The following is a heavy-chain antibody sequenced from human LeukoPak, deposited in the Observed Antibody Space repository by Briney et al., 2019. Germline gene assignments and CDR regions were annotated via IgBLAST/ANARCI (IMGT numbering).Heavy chain of an antibody. D-gene: IGHD6-19*01. CDR3: AKERGETVAGTVYFQH. J-gene: IGHJ1*01. Sequence: GGSLRLSCAASGFTFSSYGMHWFRQAPGKGLEWVAVISYDGSNNYADSVKGRFTISRDNSKNTLYLQMKSLRAEDTAVYYCAKERGETVAGTVYFQHWGQGTLVTVSS. CDR1: GFTFSSYG. CDR2: ISYDGSN. V-gene: IGHV3-30*18.